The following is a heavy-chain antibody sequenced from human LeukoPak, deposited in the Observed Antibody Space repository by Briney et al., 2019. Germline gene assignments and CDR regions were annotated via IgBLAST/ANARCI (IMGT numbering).Heavy chain of an antibody. J-gene: IGHJ3*02. Sequence: ASVKVSCKVSGYTLTELSMHWVRQAPGKGLEWMGGFDPEDGETTYAQKFQGRVTMTEDTFTDTAYMELSSLRSEDTAVYYCATESTRAVRDAFDIWGQGTMVTVSS. D-gene: IGHD5/OR15-5a*01. V-gene: IGHV1-24*01. CDR2: FDPEDGET. CDR3: ATESTRAVRDAFDI. CDR1: GYTLTELS.